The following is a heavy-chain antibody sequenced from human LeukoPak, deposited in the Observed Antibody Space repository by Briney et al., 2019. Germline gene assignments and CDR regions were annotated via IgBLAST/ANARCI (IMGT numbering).Heavy chain of an antibody. CDR2: ISPYNGNT. D-gene: IGHD3-22*01. J-gene: IGHJ4*02. Sequence: ASVKVSCKASGYTFSCYGISWVRQAPGQGLEWMGWISPYNGNTNYEQKFQGRVTMTTDTSTSTAYMELRSLRSDDTAVYYCVRGLPPYYDTSGYYELDYWGQGTLVTVSS. CDR3: VRGLPPYYDTSGYYELDY. V-gene: IGHV1-18*01. CDR1: GYTFSCYG.